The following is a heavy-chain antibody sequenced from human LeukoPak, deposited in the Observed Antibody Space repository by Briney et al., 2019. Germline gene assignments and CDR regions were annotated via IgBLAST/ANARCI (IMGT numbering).Heavy chain of an antibody. J-gene: IGHJ4*02. Sequence: GSLRLSCAASGFTVSSNYMSWIRQPPGKGLEWIGEINHSGSTNYNPSLKSRVTISVDTSKNQFSLKLSSVTAADTAVYYCARRRIAAAGPRPFDYWGQGTLVTVSS. CDR1: GFTVSSNY. CDR2: INHSGST. CDR3: ARRRIAAAGPRPFDY. V-gene: IGHV4-34*01. D-gene: IGHD6-13*01.